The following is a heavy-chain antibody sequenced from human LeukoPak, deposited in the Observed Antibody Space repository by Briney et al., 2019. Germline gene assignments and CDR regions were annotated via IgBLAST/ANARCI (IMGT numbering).Heavy chain of an antibody. CDR1: GGSISSGSYY. V-gene: IGHV4-61*02. D-gene: IGHD5-24*01. J-gene: IGHJ4*02. CDR3: ARARRDGYNHPFDY. Sequence: SQTLSLTCTVSGGSISSGSYYWSWIRQPAGKGLEWIGRIYTSGSTNYNPSLKSRVTISVDTSKNQFSLKLNSVTAADTAVYYCARARRDGYNHPFDYWGQGTLVTVSS. CDR2: IYTSGST.